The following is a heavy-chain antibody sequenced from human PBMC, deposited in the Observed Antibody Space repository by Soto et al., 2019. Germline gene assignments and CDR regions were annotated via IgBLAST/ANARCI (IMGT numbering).Heavy chain of an antibody. D-gene: IGHD2-8*01. J-gene: IGHJ4*02. CDR3: ARESLGYCTNGVCYIHGGFDY. CDR1: GGSISSGGYY. V-gene: IGHV4-61*08. CDR2: IYYSGST. Sequence: NPSETLSLTCTVSGGSISSGGYYWSWIRQHPGKGLEWIGYIYYSGSTNYNPSLKSRVTISVDTSKNQFSLKLSSVAAADTAVYYCARESLGYCTNGVCYIHGGFDYWGQGTLVTVSS.